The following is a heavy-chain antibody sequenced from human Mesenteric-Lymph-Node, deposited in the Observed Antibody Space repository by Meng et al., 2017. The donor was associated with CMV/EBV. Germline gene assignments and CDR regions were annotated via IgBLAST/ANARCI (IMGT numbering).Heavy chain of an antibody. D-gene: IGHD3-3*01. CDR3: ARYWTSSGYYFFDY. Sequence: SETLSLTYTVSGGSISSSSYYWGWIRQPPGKGLEWIGSIYYSGSTYYNPSLKSRVTISVDTSKNQFSLKLSSVTATDTAVYYCARYWTSSGYYFFDYWGQGTLVTVSS. V-gene: IGHV4-39*01. CDR1: GGSISSSSYY. CDR2: IYYSGST. J-gene: IGHJ4*02.